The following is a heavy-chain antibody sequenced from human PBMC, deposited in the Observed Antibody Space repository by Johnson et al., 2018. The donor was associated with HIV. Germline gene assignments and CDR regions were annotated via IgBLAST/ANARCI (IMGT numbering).Heavy chain of an antibody. Sequence: QVQLVESGGGVVQPGGSLRLSCAASGFIFSSYGMHWVRQAPGKWLEWVAFIWYDGSRKYYADSVKGRFTISRVNSKNMLYLQMNSLRVEDTAVYYCAKEGSRGTVTQAPDAFDIWGQGTVVTVSS. V-gene: IGHV3-30*02. CDR1: GFIFSSYG. J-gene: IGHJ3*02. CDR3: AKEGSRGTVTQAPDAFDI. D-gene: IGHD4-17*01. CDR2: IWYDGSRK.